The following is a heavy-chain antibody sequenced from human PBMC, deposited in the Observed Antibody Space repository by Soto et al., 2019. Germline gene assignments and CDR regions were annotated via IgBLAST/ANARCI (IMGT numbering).Heavy chain of an antibody. J-gene: IGHJ4*02. Sequence: QVQLQQWGAGLLKPSETLSLNCAVTGGSLSGYHWSWIRQAPGKGLEWIGEVKDGGHTNYSPSLRGRVTISSDTSNNQFSLRLNSVTAADTGVYYCARGQEGVVATHWDQGSLVTVSS. CDR3: ARGQEGVVATH. CDR2: VKDGGHT. V-gene: IGHV4-34*01. CDR1: GGSLSGYH. D-gene: IGHD5-12*01.